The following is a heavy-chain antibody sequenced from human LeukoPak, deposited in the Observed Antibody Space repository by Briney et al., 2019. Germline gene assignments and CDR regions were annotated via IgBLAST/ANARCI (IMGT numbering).Heavy chain of an antibody. CDR2: IEANGGGT. V-gene: IGHV3-23*01. D-gene: IGHD6-19*01. Sequence: GGSLRLSCAVSGFSVSGYWMTWVRQAPGKGLEWVSVIEANGGGTRYADSVRDRFTISRDDSENTLFLQMHSLRGDDTAVYHCAREQFRASGYTSGLWDSWGPGTLVTVSS. J-gene: IGHJ4*02. CDR1: GFSVSGYW. CDR3: AREQFRASGYTSGLWDS.